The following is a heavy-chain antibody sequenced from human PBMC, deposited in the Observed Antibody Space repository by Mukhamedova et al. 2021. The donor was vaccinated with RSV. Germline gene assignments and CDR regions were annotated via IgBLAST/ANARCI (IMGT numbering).Heavy chain of an antibody. V-gene: IGHV1-69*01. D-gene: IGHD3-22*01. CDR2: IIPIFGTA. CDR3: ARDNDSSGYYLDAFDI. Sequence: APGQGLEWMGGIIPIFGTANYAQKFQGRVTITADESTSTAYIELSSLRSEDTAVYYCARDNDSSGYYLDAFDIWGQ. J-gene: IGHJ3*02.